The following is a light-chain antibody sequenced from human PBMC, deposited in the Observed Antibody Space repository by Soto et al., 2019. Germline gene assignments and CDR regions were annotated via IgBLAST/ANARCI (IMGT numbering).Light chain of an antibody. V-gene: IGLV2-14*01. CDR2: EVS. CDR1: SSDVGGYNY. Sequence: QSALTQPASVSGSPGQSITISCTGTSSDVGGYNYVSWYQHHPGKAPKLMIYEVSNRPSGVANRFSGSKSGNTASLTISGLQAEDEAEYYCSSYTSSSTVVFGGGTKLTVL. J-gene: IGLJ2*01. CDR3: SSYTSSSTVV.